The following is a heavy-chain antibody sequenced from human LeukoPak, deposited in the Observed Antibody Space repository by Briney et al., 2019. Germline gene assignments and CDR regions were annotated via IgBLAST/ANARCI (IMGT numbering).Heavy chain of an antibody. CDR1: GFTFSNYA. V-gene: IGHV3-30-3*02. CDR3: AKPPRWIVGSNGYYFDY. CDR2: ISYDGSNK. Sequence: PGGSLRLSCAASGFTFSNYAIHWVRQAPGKGLEWVAVISYDGSNKYSADSVRGRFTISRDNSKNTLYLQMNSLRAEDTAVYYCAKPPRWIVGSNGYYFDYWGQGTLVTVSS. D-gene: IGHD1-26*01. J-gene: IGHJ4*02.